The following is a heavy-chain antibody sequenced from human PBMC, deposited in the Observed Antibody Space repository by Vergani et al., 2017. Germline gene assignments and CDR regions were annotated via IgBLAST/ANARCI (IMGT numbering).Heavy chain of an antibody. D-gene: IGHD3-3*01. Sequence: EVQLVESGGGLVQPGRSLRLSCAASGFTFDDYAMHWVRQAPGKGLEWVSGISWNSGSIGYADSVKGRFTISRDNAKNSLYLQMNSLRAEDTALYYCARDYDFWSGSEIYYYYGMDVWGQGTTVTVSS. V-gene: IGHV3-9*01. CDR3: ARDYDFWSGSEIYYYYGMDV. J-gene: IGHJ6*02. CDR1: GFTFDDYA. CDR2: ISWNSGSI.